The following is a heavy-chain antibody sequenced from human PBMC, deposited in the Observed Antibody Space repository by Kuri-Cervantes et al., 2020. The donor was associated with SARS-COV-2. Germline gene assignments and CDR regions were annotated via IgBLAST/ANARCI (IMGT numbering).Heavy chain of an antibody. V-gene: IGHV3-64D*08. J-gene: IGHJ4*02. D-gene: IGHD3-3*01. CDR2: INNGGYYT. Sequence: GGSLRLSCSASGLTFSHYVMHWVRQAPGKGLEYVSAINNGGYYTYYTDSVKGRFIISRDNSKNTLYLQMSSLRAEDTAVYYCVKSLRFLEWLPLDYWGQGTLVTVSS. CDR1: GLTFSHYV. CDR3: VKSLRFLEWLPLDY.